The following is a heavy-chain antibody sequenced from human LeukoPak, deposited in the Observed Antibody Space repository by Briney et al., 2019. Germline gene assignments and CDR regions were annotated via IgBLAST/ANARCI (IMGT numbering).Heavy chain of an antibody. J-gene: IGHJ3*02. CDR3: ARERYSSRSPDAFDI. CDR1: GYTFTSYY. D-gene: IGHD6-13*01. Sequence: ASVKVSCKASGYTFTSYYMHWVRQAPGQGLEWMGIINPSGGSTSYAQKFQGRVTMTRDTSTSTVYMELSSLRSEDTAVYYCARERYSSRSPDAFDIWGQGTMVTVSS. V-gene: IGHV1-46*01. CDR2: INPSGGST.